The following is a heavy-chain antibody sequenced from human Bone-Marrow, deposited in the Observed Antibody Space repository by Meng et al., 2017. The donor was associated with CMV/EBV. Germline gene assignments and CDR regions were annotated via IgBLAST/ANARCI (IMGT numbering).Heavy chain of an antibody. CDR1: GYTFTGYY. J-gene: IGHJ2*01. CDR3: ASGGDTAMVTANYWYFDL. V-gene: IGHV1-69*10. Sequence: SVKVSCKASGYTFTGYYMHWVRQAPGQGLEWMGGIIPILGIANYAQKFQGRVTITADKSTSTAYMELSSLRSEDTAVYYCASGGDTAMVTANYWYFDLWGRGTLVTVS. D-gene: IGHD5-18*01. CDR2: IIPILGIA.